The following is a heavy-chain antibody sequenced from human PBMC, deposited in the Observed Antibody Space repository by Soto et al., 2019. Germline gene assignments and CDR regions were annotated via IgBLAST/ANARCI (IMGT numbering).Heavy chain of an antibody. J-gene: IGHJ2*01. CDR2: IYYSGST. Sequence: PSETLSLTCTVSGGSIGSYYWSWIRQPPGKGLEWIGYIYYSGSTNYNPSLKSRVTISVDTSKNQFSLKLSSVTAADTAVYYCARALGDYDSSGYYYADWYFDLWGRGTLVTVSS. D-gene: IGHD3-22*01. CDR3: ARALGDYDSSGYYYADWYFDL. CDR1: GGSIGSYY. V-gene: IGHV4-59*01.